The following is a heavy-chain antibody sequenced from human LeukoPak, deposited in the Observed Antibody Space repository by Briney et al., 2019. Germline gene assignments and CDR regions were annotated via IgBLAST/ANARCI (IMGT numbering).Heavy chain of an antibody. V-gene: IGHV1-46*01. CDR2: IDPSGGST. CDR3: ARDVTVAAYYFDY. D-gene: IGHD6-25*01. Sequence: ASVKVSCKTSGYTFTSYSMHWVRQAPGHGLEWMGIIDPSGGSTSYAQKFQGRVSMSRDTSTSTVYMQLSSLRSDDTALYYCARDVTVAAYYFDYWGQGTLVTVSS. CDR1: GYTFTSYS. J-gene: IGHJ4*02.